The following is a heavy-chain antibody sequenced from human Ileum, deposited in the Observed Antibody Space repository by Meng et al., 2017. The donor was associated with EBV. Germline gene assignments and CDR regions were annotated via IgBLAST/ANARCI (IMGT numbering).Heavy chain of an antibody. Sequence: LQLQESGPGLVKPSEAPSLTCTVSGGSISRSDYYWGWIRQPPGKGLEWIGSLYFSGSTYSNPSLESRVTISVDTSNNQFSLKLSSVTAADTAVYYCARRGYSSGWYAYDYWGQGTLVTVSS. J-gene: IGHJ4*02. CDR3: ARRGYSSGWYAYDY. D-gene: IGHD6-19*01. CDR1: GGSISRSDYY. V-gene: IGHV4-39*01. CDR2: LYFSGST.